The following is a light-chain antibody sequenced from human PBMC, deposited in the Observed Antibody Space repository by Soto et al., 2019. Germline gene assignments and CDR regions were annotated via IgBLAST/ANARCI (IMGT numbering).Light chain of an antibody. CDR3: SSYTSSSSYV. V-gene: IGLV2-14*01. Sequence: QSALTQPASVSGSPGQSITISCTGTSSDVGGYNYVSWYQQHPGKAPKLVIFEVSNRPSGVSNRFSGSKSGNTASLTISGLQAEDEADYYCSSYTSSSSYVFGTGTSSPS. CDR1: SSDVGGYNY. J-gene: IGLJ1*01. CDR2: EVS.